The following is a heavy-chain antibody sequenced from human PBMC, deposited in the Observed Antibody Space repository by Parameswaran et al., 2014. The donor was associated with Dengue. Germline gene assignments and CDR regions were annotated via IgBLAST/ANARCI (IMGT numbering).Heavy chain of an antibody. CDR3: ARAPDKGLFPLILDY. CDR2: NYPGSDGT. Sequence: WVRQAPGQGLEWMGINYPGSDGTIYAKNFQGRVTMTMDTSTNTVYMEVSSLRSEDTAVYYCARAPDKGLFPLILDYWGQGTLVTVSS. D-gene: IGHD3-22*01. V-gene: IGHV1-46*01. J-gene: IGHJ4*02.